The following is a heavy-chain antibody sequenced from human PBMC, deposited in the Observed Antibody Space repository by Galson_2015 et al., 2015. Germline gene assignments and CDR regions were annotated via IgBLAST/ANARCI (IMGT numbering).Heavy chain of an antibody. V-gene: IGHV3-7*03. D-gene: IGHD6-19*01. CDR1: GFTFSSHW. CDR2: IKQGGSEK. Sequence: SLRLSCAASGFTFSSHWMSWVRQAPGKGLEWVANIKQGGSEKNYVDSVKGRFTISRDNAKNSLYLQMNSLRAEDTAVYYCAREGRESSGWTLWGQGTLVTVSS. J-gene: IGHJ4*02. CDR3: AREGRESSGWTL.